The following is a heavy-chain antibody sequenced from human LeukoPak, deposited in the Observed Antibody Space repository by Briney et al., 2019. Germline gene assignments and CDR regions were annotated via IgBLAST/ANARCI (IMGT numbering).Heavy chain of an antibody. J-gene: IGHJ6*03. CDR3: ARRNNRVYYYGSGNHYYMDV. D-gene: IGHD3-10*01. Sequence: PGGCLRLSCAASGFTFSSYEMNWVPHAPGKGLEWVSYISISCSTIYYADSVKGRFTISRDNAKNSLYLQMNSLRAEDTPVYYCARRNNRVYYYGSGNHYYMDVWGKGTTVTISS. CDR2: ISISCSTI. CDR1: GFTFSSYE. V-gene: IGHV3-48*03.